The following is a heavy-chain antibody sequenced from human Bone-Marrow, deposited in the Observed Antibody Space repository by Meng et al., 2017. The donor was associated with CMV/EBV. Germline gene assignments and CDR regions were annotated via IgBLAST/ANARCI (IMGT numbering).Heavy chain of an antibody. D-gene: IGHD1-1*01. V-gene: IGHV3-7*01. Sequence: GGSLRLSCAASGFTFSSYGMHWVRQAPGKGLEWVANIKRDGSKKYYVDSVKGRFTISRDNAKNSLYLQMNSLRAGDTAVYYCARESTGYYYGMDVWGQGTTVTVSS. CDR1: GFTFSSYG. J-gene: IGHJ6*02. CDR3: ARESTGYYYGMDV. CDR2: IKRDGSKK.